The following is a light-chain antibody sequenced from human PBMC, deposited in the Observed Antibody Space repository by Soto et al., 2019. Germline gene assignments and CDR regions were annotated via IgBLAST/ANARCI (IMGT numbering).Light chain of an antibody. CDR2: EVN. CDR3: SSYSDSDTKV. CDR1: SSAVSAYIY. Sequence: SLTQPASVSGSPGHSITISCGGTSSAVSAYIYVSWYQQYPGKAPKRIIYEVNNRPSGVSGRVSGSKSDTTVYLTLSGLHAEDEADYYCSSYSDSDTKVFGTGSKVTVL. V-gene: IGLV2-14*03. J-gene: IGLJ1*01.